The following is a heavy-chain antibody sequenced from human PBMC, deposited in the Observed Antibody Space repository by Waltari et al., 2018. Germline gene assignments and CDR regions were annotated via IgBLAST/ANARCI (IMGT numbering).Heavy chain of an antibody. Sequence: EVQLVESGGDLVQPGGSLRLSCAASGFTFSTYWMNWVRQAPGKGLEWVADIKEDGNEKYYLTSVEGRFTISRDNAKNSLFLQMNSLRADDTAVYYCVRDANWGKFDYWGHGTLVTVSS. V-gene: IGHV3-7*01. CDR1: GFTFSTYW. CDR3: VRDANWGKFDY. CDR2: IKEDGNEK. J-gene: IGHJ4*01. D-gene: IGHD7-27*01.